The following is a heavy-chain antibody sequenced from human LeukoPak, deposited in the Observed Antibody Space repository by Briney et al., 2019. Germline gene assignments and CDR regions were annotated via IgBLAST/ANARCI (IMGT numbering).Heavy chain of an antibody. CDR2: ISGSGGST. V-gene: IGHV3-23*01. D-gene: IGHD4-17*01. CDR1: GFTFSSYA. J-gene: IGHJ5*02. Sequence: GGSLRLSCAASGFTFSSYAMSWVRQAPGKGLEWVSAISGSGGSTYYADSVKGRFTISRDSSKNTLYLQMNSLRAEDTAVYYCEKDAWIDYGDYDWFDPWGQGTLVTVSS. CDR3: EKDAWIDYGDYDWFDP.